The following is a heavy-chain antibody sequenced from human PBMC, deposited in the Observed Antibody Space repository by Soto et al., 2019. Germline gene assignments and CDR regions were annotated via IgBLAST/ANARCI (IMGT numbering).Heavy chain of an antibody. CDR1: GDSFTSSSYY. CDR3: ARLVYGGDGRLES. J-gene: IGHJ4*02. Sequence: QLQLQASGPGLVKPLETLSLTCTVSGDSFTSSSYYWGWVRQPPGKGLEWIAGISYSGSTYYNPSLKSRLTISVDKPKNQFSLKLNSVTAADTAVYYCARLVYGGDGRLESWGQGTLVTVSS. CDR2: ISYSGST. V-gene: IGHV4-39*01. D-gene: IGHD2-21*02.